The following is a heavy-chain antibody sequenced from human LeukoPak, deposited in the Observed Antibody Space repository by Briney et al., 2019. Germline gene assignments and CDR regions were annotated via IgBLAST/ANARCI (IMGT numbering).Heavy chain of an antibody. CDR2: IYYSGST. V-gene: IGHV4-59*01. J-gene: IGHJ4*02. Sequence: PSETLSLTCTVSGGSISSYYWSWIRQPPGKGLEWIGYIYYSGSTNYNPSLKSRVTISVDTSKNQFSLKLSSVTAADTAVYYCASGRSKLLWFGELLDHYFDYWGQGTLVTVSS. CDR3: ASGRSKLLWFGELLDHYFDY. D-gene: IGHD3-10*01. CDR1: GGSISSYY.